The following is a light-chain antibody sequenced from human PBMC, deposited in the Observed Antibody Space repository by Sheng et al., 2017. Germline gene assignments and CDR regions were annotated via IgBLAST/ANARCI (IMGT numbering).Light chain of an antibody. CDR2: DAS. Sequence: EIVLTQSPATLSLSPGERATLSCRASQSVSSYLAWYQQKPGQAPRLLIYDASNRATGIPARFSGSGSGTDFTLTISSLQPEDFATYYCLQDYNYLWTFGQGTKVELK. CDR1: QSVSSY. J-gene: IGKJ1*01. CDR3: LQDYNYLWT. V-gene: IGKV3-11*01.